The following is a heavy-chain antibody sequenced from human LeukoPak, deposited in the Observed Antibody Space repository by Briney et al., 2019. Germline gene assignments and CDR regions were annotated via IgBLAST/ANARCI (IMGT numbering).Heavy chain of an antibody. Sequence: GASVKVSCKASGYTFTGYYMHWVRQAPGQGLEWMGIINPSGGSTSYAQKFQGRVTMTRDTSTSTVYMELSSLRSEDTAVYYCARVAYQLLYVSWFDPWGQGTLVTVSS. V-gene: IGHV1-46*01. CDR1: GYTFTGYY. J-gene: IGHJ5*02. CDR2: INPSGGST. CDR3: ARVAYQLLYVSWFDP. D-gene: IGHD2-2*02.